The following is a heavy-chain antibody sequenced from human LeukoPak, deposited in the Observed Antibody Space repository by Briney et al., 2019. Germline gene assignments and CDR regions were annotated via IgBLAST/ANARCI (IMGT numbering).Heavy chain of an antibody. CDR3: AKDPNFMVRGVFDP. CDR2: ISGSGGST. Sequence: PGGSLRLSCAASGFTFRTSGMNWVRQAPGKGLEWVSAISGSGGSTYYADSVKGRFTISRDNSKNTLYLQMNSLRAEDTAVYYCAKDPNFMVRGVFDPWGQGTLVTVSS. D-gene: IGHD3-10*01. J-gene: IGHJ5*02. CDR1: GFTFRTSG. V-gene: IGHV3-23*01.